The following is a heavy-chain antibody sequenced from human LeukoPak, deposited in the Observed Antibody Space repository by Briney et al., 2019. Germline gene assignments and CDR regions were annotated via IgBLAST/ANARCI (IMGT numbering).Heavy chain of an antibody. J-gene: IGHJ4*02. CDR2: IRQDGSEQ. CDR1: GFTVSGNY. Sequence: PGGSLRLSCAASGFTVSGNYMSWVRQAPGKGLEWVANIRQDGSEQYYVDSVKGRFTISRDNAKNSLYLQMISLRAEDTAVYYCARDGYSSSWFEDYWGQGTLVTVSS. V-gene: IGHV3-7*03. D-gene: IGHD6-13*01. CDR3: ARDGYSSSWFEDY.